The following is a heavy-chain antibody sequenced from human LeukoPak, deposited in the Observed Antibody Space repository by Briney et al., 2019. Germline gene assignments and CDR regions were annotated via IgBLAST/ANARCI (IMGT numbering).Heavy chain of an antibody. CDR3: ARQESEMTTPANRYFDL. Sequence: GESLKISCKGSGYNFAHDWIGWVRQMPGKGLEWMGIIFPDDSDTIYSPSFQGHVTISADKSINTAYLQWSDLKASDNAMYYCARQESEMTTPANRYFDLWGQGTLITVSS. D-gene: IGHD2-15*01. CDR2: IFPDDSDT. CDR1: GYNFAHDW. J-gene: IGHJ4*02. V-gene: IGHV5-51*01.